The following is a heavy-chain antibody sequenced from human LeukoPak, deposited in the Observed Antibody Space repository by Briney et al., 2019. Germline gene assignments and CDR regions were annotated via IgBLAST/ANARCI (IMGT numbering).Heavy chain of an antibody. CDR3: ARENREGYSYGYRAFDI. D-gene: IGHD5-18*01. CDR2: INPNSGGT. V-gene: IGHV1-2*02. CDR1: GYTFTSYY. J-gene: IGHJ3*02. Sequence: GASVKVSCKASGYTFTSYYIHWVRQAPGQGLEWMGWINPNSGGTNYAQKFQGRVTMTRDTSISTAYMELSRLRSDDTAVYYCARENREGYSYGYRAFDIWGQGTMVTVSS.